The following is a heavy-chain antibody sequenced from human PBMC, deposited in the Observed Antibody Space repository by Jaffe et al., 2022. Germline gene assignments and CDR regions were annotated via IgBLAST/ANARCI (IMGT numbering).Heavy chain of an antibody. CDR1: GFTFSSYS. J-gene: IGHJ4*02. CDR2: ISSSSSYI. D-gene: IGHD6-19*01. Sequence: EVQLVESGGGLVKPGGSLRLSCAASGFTFSSYSMNWVRQAPGKGLEWVSSISSSSSYIYYADSVKGRFTISRDNAKNSLYLQMNSLRAEDTAVYYCARVYSEWLVRPFDYWGQGTLVTVSS. CDR3: ARVYSEWLVRPFDY. V-gene: IGHV3-21*01.